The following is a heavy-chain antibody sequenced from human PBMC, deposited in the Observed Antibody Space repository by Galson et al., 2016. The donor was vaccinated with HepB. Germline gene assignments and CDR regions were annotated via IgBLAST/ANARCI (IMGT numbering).Heavy chain of an antibody. J-gene: IGHJ6*02. CDR1: GDTFRRYA. Sequence: SVKVSCKASGDTFRRYAISWVRQAPGQGLEWMGEIMSIFHKVHYAQKFQGRVTITADESTTTAYMELRSLTSEDTAVYFCARDDNGLYVGMDVWGQGTMVTVSS. CDR3: ARDDNGLYVGMDV. D-gene: IGHD3-10*01. CDR2: IMSIFHKV. V-gene: IGHV1-69*13.